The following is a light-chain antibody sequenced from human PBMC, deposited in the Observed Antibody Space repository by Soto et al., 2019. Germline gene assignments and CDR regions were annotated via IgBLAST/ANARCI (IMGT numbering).Light chain of an antibody. CDR3: SSYGGGHPWV. CDR1: SGDVGGYNF. Sequence: QSALTQPRSVSGSPGQSVTISCTGASGDVGGYNFVSWYQQHPGKAPTLMIFDVSQRPSGVPDRFSGSESGNTASLTISGLQAEKGAANYCSSYGGGHPWVFGGGAKSPS. CDR2: DVS. J-gene: IGLJ3*02. V-gene: IGLV2-11*01.